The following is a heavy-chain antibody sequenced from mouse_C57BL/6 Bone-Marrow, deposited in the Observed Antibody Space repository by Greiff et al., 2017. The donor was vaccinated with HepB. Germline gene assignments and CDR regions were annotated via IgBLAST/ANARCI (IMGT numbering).Heavy chain of an antibody. CDR3: ARSSSNYGYFDV. Sequence: VKLQQPGAELVKPGASVKLSCKASGYTFTSYWMHWVKQRPGQGLEWIGMIHPNSGSTNYNEKFKSKATLTVDKSSSTAYMQLSSLTSEDSAVYYCARSSSNYGYFDVWGTGTTVTVSS. D-gene: IGHD2-10*02. J-gene: IGHJ1*03. V-gene: IGHV1-64*01. CDR2: IHPNSGST. CDR1: GYTFTSYW.